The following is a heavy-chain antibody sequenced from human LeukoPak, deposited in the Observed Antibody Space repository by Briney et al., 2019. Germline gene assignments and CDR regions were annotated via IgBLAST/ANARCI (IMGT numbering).Heavy chain of an antibody. CDR1: GASISSGAYS. D-gene: IGHD3-3*01. J-gene: IGHJ4*02. CDR2: IYYSGNT. Sequence: SQTLSLTCTVSGASISSGAYSWSWVRQHPGKGLEWIALIYYSGNTYYNPSLKRRVTISVDTSKNQFSLKLSSVTAADTAVYYCARTITIFGALGYFDYWGQGTLVTVSS. CDR3: ARTITIFGALGYFDY. V-gene: IGHV4-31*03.